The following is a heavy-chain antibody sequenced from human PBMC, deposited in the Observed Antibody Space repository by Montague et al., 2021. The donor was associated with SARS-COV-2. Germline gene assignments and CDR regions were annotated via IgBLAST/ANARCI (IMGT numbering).Heavy chain of an antibody. Sequence: SETLSLTCTVSGGSISSSSYYWGWIRQPPGKGLEWIGSIYYSGSTYYXXXVKSRVTISVDTSKNQFSLKLSSVTAADTAVYYCARHPLRMITFGGVMGFDYWGQGTLVTVSS. D-gene: IGHD3-16*01. CDR3: ARHPLRMITFGGVMGFDY. CDR2: IYYSGST. CDR1: GGSISSSSYY. V-gene: IGHV4-39*01. J-gene: IGHJ4*02.